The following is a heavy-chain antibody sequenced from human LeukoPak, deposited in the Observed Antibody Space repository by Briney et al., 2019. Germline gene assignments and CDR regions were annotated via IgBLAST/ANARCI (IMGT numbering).Heavy chain of an antibody. D-gene: IGHD6-6*01. CDR2: IYPGDSDT. CDR3: ARQISSSSDY. Sequence: GESLKISCEGSGYNFASFWIGWVRQMPEKGLEWMRIIYPGDSDTRYSLSFQGQVTISADKSISTAYLQWSSLKASDTAMYYCARQISSSSDYWGQGTLVTVSS. J-gene: IGHJ4*02. CDR1: GYNFASFW. V-gene: IGHV5-51*01.